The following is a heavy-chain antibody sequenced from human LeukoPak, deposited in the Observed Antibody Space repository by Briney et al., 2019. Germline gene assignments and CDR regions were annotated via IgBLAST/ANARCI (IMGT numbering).Heavy chain of an antibody. CDR3: ARAAYCGANCYSVGWFDS. V-gene: IGHV5-51*01. CDR1: GYSFTRHW. J-gene: IGHJ5*01. D-gene: IGHD2-21*02. Sequence: EESPKISCKGSGYSFTRHWIGWVRQMPGKGLEWMGIINPGDSDTRYSPSSQGQVTISADKSINTAYLQWSSLKASDTAMYYCARAAYCGANCYSVGWFDSWGQGTLVTVSS. CDR2: INPGDSDT.